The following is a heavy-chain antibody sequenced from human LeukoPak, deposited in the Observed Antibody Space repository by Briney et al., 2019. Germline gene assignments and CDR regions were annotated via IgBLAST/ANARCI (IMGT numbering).Heavy chain of an antibody. Sequence: PGGSLRLSCAASGFTSINNNSYGARQPPGKGLEGSPSISSTSSYIYYADSVKGRFTISRDSAKNSLYLQMNSLRAEDTAVYYCARALWSGPVYYGMDVWGQGTTVTVSS. CDR3: ARALWSGPVYYGMDV. CDR2: ISSTSSYI. J-gene: IGHJ6*02. CDR1: GFTSINNN. D-gene: IGHD3-10*01. V-gene: IGHV3-21*06.